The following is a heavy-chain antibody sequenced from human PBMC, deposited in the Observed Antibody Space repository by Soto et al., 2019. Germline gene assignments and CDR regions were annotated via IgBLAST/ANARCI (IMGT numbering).Heavy chain of an antibody. CDR2: INPSRGST. Sequence: QVQLVQSGAEVKKPGASVKVSCKASGYTFTNYYMHWVRQAPGQGLEWMGIINPSRGSTSYAQKFQGRVTMTRDTSTSTVYMELSSLRSEDTAVYYTARDRGGNCMDYWGQGTLVTVSS. D-gene: IGHD2-21*01. V-gene: IGHV1-46*01. J-gene: IGHJ4*02. CDR1: GYTFTNYY. CDR3: ARDRGGNCMDY.